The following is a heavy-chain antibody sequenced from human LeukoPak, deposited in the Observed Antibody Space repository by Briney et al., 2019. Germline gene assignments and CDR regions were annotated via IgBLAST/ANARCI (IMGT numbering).Heavy chain of an antibody. Sequence: GRSLRLSCAASGFTFSSYGMHWVRQAPGKGLEWVAVISYDGSNKYYADSVKGRFTISRDNSKNTLYLQMNSLRAEDTAVYYCAKEFTVTTDFDYWGQGTLVTVSS. CDR3: AKEFTVTTDFDY. CDR1: GFTFSSYG. D-gene: IGHD4-17*01. J-gene: IGHJ4*02. V-gene: IGHV3-30*18. CDR2: ISYDGSNK.